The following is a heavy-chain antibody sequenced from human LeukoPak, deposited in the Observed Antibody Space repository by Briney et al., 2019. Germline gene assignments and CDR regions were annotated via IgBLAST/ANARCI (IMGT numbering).Heavy chain of an antibody. D-gene: IGHD6-19*01. CDR2: ISGSGGST. CDR1: GFTFSSYA. Sequence: PGGSLRLSCAASGFTFSSYARSWVRQAPGKGLEWVSAISGSGGSTYYADSVKGRFTISRDNSKNTLYLQMNSLRAEDTAVYYCAKDLGGSGWYVIDYFDYWGQGTLVTVSS. CDR3: AKDLGGSGWYVIDYFDY. J-gene: IGHJ4*02. V-gene: IGHV3-23*01.